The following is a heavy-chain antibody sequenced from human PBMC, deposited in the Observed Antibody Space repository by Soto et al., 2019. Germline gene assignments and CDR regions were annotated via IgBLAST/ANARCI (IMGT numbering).Heavy chain of an antibody. V-gene: IGHV1-69*02. D-gene: IGHD3-22*01. J-gene: IGHJ4*02. CDR3: ARAGKYYYDSSGYPDY. CDR2: IIPNHGIA. Sequence: SVKVSCKASGGTFSSYTISWVRQAPGQGLEWMGRIIPNHGIANYAQKFQGRVTITSDTSTSTAYMELRSLRSYDTAVYYCARAGKYYYDSSGYPDYWGQGTLVTVSS. CDR1: GGTFSSYT.